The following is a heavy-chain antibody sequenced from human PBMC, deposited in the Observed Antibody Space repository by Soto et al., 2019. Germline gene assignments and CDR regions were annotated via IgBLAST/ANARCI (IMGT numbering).Heavy chain of an antibody. V-gene: IGHV4-31*03. CDR1: GGYISSGGNY. J-gene: IGHJ4*02. CDR3: EREDINESFFDS. CDR2: IYYTGHT. D-gene: IGHD2-8*01. Sequence: SETLSLTCSVSGGYISSGGNYWSWIRQHPGKGLEWIGFIYYTGHTKYNAALKSRASISGDMSENQFSLTLTSVTAADTAVYYFEREDINESFFDSWGPGILVTGSS.